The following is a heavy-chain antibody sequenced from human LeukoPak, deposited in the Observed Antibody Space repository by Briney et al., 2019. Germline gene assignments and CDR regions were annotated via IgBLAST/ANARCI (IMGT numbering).Heavy chain of an antibody. CDR2: ISGSGGTR. D-gene: IGHD4-17*01. CDR1: GFTFSGYA. V-gene: IGHV3-23*01. J-gene: IGHJ4*02. Sequence: GGSLRLSCAASGFTFSGYAMTWVRQAPRKGLEWVSSISGSGGTRYYADSVEGRFTISRDNSKNTLYLQMNSLRAEDTAVYYCAKDDRYGDLSGVFEYWGQGTLVTVSS. CDR3: AKDDRYGDLSGVFEY.